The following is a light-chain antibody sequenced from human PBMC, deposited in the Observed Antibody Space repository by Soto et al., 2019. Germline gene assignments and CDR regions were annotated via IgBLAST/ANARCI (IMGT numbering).Light chain of an antibody. Sequence: QSLLAQPRSVSGSPGQSLTISGTGTSSDGGGYNHVSWYQQHPGKAPKVMAYDVSKRPSGVTARFSGYKCGNTASLTISGLQAEDEADYYCCSYAGSYTWVFGTGSTVTVL. J-gene: IGLJ1*01. CDR1: SSDGGGYNH. CDR2: DVS. V-gene: IGLV2-11*01. CDR3: CSYAGSYTWV.